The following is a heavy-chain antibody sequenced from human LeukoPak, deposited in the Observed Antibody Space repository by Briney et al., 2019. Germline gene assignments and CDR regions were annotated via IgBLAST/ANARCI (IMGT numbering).Heavy chain of an antibody. J-gene: IGHJ5*02. D-gene: IGHD1-26*01. CDR3: ARDPLVGATFGWFDP. Sequence: PSETLSLTCTVSGDSISGTNYYWGWIRQPPGKGLEWIGSIYYSGSTYYNPSLESRVTISVDTSKNQFSLKLSSVTAADTAVYYCARDPLVGATFGWFDPWGQGTLVTVSS. CDR1: GDSISGTNYY. V-gene: IGHV4-39*02. CDR2: IYYSGST.